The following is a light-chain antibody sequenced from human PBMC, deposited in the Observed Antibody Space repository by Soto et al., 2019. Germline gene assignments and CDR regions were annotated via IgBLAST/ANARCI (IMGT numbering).Light chain of an antibody. V-gene: IGKV3D-15*01. CDR1: QSAGNF. CDR3: QQHNQCPST. CDR2: YIS. J-gene: IGKJ5*01. Sequence: EVEMSRSKDTLSVSQGETAYLSCRASQSAGNFLAWYQQKPGQAPRLLIYYISTRATGIPARFSGSGSGTEFTLTINSLQSEDSAVYYGQQHNQCPSTFGQGTRLEIK.